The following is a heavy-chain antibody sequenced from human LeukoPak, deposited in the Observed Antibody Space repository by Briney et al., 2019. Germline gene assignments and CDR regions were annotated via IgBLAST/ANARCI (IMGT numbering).Heavy chain of an antibody. CDR1: GYSFTSYW. CDR3: ARRSRYSFVPFDI. J-gene: IGHJ3*02. CDR2: IYPGDADT. V-gene: IGHV5-51*01. D-gene: IGHD3-9*01. Sequence: GESLKISCKGSGYSFTSYWIGWVRQMPGKGLEWMGIIYPGDADTRYSPSFQGQVTISADKSISTAYLQWSSLKASDTAIYYCARRSRYSFVPFDIWGQGTMVTVSS.